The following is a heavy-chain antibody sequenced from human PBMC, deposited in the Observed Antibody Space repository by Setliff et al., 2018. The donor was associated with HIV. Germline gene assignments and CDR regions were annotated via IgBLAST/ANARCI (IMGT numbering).Heavy chain of an antibody. CDR3: AREGLAVAGLNWFDP. CDR1: GGSISSGDYY. Sequence: SETLSLTCTVSGGSISSGDYYWSWIRQPPGKGLEWIGYIYYSGSTYYNPSLKSRVTISVDTSKNQLSLKLNSVTAADTAVYYCAREGLAVAGLNWFDPWGQGTLVTVSS. J-gene: IGHJ5*02. V-gene: IGHV4-30-4*08. D-gene: IGHD6-19*01. CDR2: IYYSGST.